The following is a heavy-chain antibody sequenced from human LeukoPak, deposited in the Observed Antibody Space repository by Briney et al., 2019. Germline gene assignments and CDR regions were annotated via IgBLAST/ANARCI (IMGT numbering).Heavy chain of an antibody. J-gene: IGHJ4*02. CDR3: ATFRCSSTSCYIGFDY. D-gene: IGHD2-2*02. CDR2: FDPEDGET. CDR1: GYTLTELS. Sequence: ASVKVSCKVSGYTLTELSMHWVRQAPGKGLEWMGGFDPEDGETIYAQKFQGRVTMTEDTSTDTAYMELSSLRSEDTGAYYCATFRCSSTSCYIGFDYWGQGTLVTVSS. V-gene: IGHV1-24*01.